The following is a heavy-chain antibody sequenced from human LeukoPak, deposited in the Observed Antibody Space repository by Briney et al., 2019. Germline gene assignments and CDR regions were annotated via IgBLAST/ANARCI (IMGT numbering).Heavy chain of an antibody. V-gene: IGHV3-21*01. CDR1: GFTFSSYW. D-gene: IGHD3-3*01. CDR2: ISSSSSYI. CDR3: ARVEYYDFWSGYYGDFDY. J-gene: IGHJ4*02. Sequence: GGSLRLSCAASGFTFSSYWMSWVRQAPGKGLEWVSSISSSSSYIYYADSVKGRFTISRDNAKNSLYLQMNSLRAEDTAVYYCARVEYYDFWSGYYGDFDYWGQGTLVTVSS.